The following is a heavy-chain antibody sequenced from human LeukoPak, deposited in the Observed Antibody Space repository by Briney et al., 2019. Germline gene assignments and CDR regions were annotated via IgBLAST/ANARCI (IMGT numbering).Heavy chain of an antibody. CDR3: ARVEGSGWETPFAY. V-gene: IGHV3-53*04. Sequence: PGGSLRLSCAASGFSVSSNYMSWVRQAPGKGLEWVSVIYSGGSTYYADSVKGRFTISRHNSKNTLYLQMNSLRAEDTAVFYCARVEGSGWETPFAYWGQGTLVTVSS. D-gene: IGHD6-19*01. CDR1: GFSVSSNY. CDR2: IYSGGST. J-gene: IGHJ4*02.